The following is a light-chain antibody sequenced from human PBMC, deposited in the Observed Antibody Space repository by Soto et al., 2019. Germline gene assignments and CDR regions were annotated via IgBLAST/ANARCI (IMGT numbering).Light chain of an antibody. V-gene: IGKV3-20*01. Sequence: EILMTQSPVTLSVSPGERATLSCRASQSVSSNLAWYQQKPGQAPSLLIYGASSRATGIPDRFSGSGSGTDFTLTISRLEPEDFAVYYCQQYGSSPFTFGPGTKVDIK. CDR3: QQYGSSPFT. CDR2: GAS. J-gene: IGKJ3*01. CDR1: QSVSSN.